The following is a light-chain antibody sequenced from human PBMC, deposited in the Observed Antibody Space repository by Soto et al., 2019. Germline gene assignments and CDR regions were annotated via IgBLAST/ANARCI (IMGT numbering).Light chain of an antibody. J-gene: IGKJ1*01. CDR1: QSVSNNY. Sequence: NVLTQSAGTVSLSPGERATLSCRASQSVSNNYLAWYQQKPGQAPRLLIYGASNRATGIPDRFSGSGSGTDFTLTISRLEPEDFAVYYCQQYGSSGTFGQGTKVDIK. CDR3: QQYGSSGT. CDR2: GAS. V-gene: IGKV3-20*01.